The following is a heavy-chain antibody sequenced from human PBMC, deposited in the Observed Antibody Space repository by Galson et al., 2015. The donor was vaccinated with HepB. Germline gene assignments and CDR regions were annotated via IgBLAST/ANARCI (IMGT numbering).Heavy chain of an antibody. CDR2: ISSSSSYI. Sequence: SLRLSCAASGFTFSSYSMNWVRQAPGKGLEWVSLISSSSSYIYYAGSVKGRFTISRDNANNSLYLQMNSLRAEDTAVYYCARDLGFFDWLLVDAFDIWGQGTMVTVSS. J-gene: IGHJ3*02. CDR3: ARDLGFFDWLLVDAFDI. V-gene: IGHV3-21*01. CDR1: GFTFSSYS. D-gene: IGHD3-9*01.